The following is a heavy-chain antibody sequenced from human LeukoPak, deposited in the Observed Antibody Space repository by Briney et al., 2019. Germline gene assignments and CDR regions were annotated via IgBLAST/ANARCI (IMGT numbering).Heavy chain of an antibody. CDR3: ARAPKYCGGDCYYNY. CDR2: ISSSGSTI. D-gene: IGHD2-21*02. CDR1: GFTFSSYE. V-gene: IGHV3-48*03. Sequence: AGGSLRLSCAASGFTFSSYEMNWVRQAPGKGLEWVSYISSSGSTIYYADSVKGRLTISRDNAKNSLYLQMNSLRAEDTAVYYCARAPKYCGGDCYYNYWGQGTLVTVSS. J-gene: IGHJ4*02.